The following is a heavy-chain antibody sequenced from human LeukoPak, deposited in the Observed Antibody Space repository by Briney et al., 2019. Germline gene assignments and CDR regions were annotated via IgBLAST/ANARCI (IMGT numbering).Heavy chain of an antibody. CDR3: RRQFDY. V-gene: IGHV3-66*04. CDR2: IYSGGTT. Sequence: GGSLRLSCAASGFTFSSYAMSWVRQAPGKGLEWVSVIYSGGTTYYADSVKGRFTISRDNSNNTVYLQMNSLRAEDTAVYYCRRQFDYWGQGTLVTVSS. J-gene: IGHJ4*02. CDR1: GFTFSSYA.